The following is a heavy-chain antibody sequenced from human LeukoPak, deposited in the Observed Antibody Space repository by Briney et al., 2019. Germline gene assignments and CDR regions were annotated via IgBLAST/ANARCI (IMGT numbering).Heavy chain of an antibody. Sequence: GGSLRLSCAASGFIFSSYAIHWVRQAPGKGLEWVAVISYDGTNNYYADSVKGRITSSNDNTKITLYLQMNSLRDEDAAVYYCARASTEEGWYYFDYWGQGTLVTVSS. CDR3: ARASTEEGWYYFDY. D-gene: IGHD6-19*01. J-gene: IGHJ4*01. V-gene: IGHV3-30*04. CDR1: GFIFSSYA. CDR2: ISYDGTNN.